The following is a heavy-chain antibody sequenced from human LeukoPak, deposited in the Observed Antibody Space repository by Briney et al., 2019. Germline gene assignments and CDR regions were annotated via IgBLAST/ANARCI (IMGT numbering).Heavy chain of an antibody. Sequence: GGSLRLSCAASGFTLSSYWMSWVRQAPGKGLEWVANIKQDGSEKYYVDSVKGRFTISRDNAKNSLYLQMNSLRAEDTAVYYCARGASLVGYYYIDVWDKGTTVTVS. CDR3: ARGASLVGYYYIDV. CDR2: IKQDGSEK. CDR1: GFTLSSYW. V-gene: IGHV3-7*01. J-gene: IGHJ6*03. D-gene: IGHD1-26*01.